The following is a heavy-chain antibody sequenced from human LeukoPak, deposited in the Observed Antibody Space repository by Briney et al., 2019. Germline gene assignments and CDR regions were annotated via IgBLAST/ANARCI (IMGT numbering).Heavy chain of an antibody. J-gene: IGHJ4*02. CDR2: INPSGGST. D-gene: IGHD6-13*01. Sequence: GASVKVSCKASGYTFTSYYMHWVRQAPGQGLEGMGIINPSGGSTSYAQKFQGRVTMTRDTSTSTVYMELSSLRSEDTAVYYCARRARIAAAGTSLDYWGQGTLVTVSS. CDR1: GYTFTSYY. V-gene: IGHV1-46*01. CDR3: ARRARIAAAGTSLDY.